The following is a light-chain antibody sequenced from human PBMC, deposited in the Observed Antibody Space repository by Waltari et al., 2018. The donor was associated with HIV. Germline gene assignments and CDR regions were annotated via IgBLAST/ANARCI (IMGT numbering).Light chain of an antibody. V-gene: IGLV3-10*01. CDR3: YSTDTTGYERV. J-gene: IGLJ3*02. Sequence: SYELTQPPSVSVSPGQTATITCSGDALPKRNAYWYQQRSGQAPVLVVYDDNKRPSVIPDRFSGSTSGTTATLTVSRAQVDDEADYYCYSTDTTGYERVFGGGTKLTVL. CDR1: ALPKRN. CDR2: DDN.